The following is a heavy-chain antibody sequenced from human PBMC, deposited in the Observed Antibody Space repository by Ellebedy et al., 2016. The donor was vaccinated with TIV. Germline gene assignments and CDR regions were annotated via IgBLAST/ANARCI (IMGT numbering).Heavy chain of an antibody. D-gene: IGHD2-15*01. Sequence: GESLKISCAASGFTFSSYSMNWVRQAPGKGLEWVSFISSSSSYIYYADSVKGRFTISRDNAKNSLYLQMNSLRSEDTAVSYCASFVGNCSGGSCYIYWGQGTLVTVSS. J-gene: IGHJ4*02. CDR3: ASFVGNCSGGSCYIY. V-gene: IGHV3-21*01. CDR1: GFTFSSYS. CDR2: ISSSSSYI.